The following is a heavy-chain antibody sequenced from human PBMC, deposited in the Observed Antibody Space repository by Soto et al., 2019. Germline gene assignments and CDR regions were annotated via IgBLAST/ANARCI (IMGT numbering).Heavy chain of an antibody. CDR3: TRVGRSADED. CDR2: TKGKTDTWTT. D-gene: IGHD5-12*01. Sequence: PGGSLRPSCAAPGFIFNDAWITWVRQPPGKGREWVGRTKGKTDTWTTDYAAPAKGRFSLTRDDSKSTVYLQMNSLKSEDTGVYYCTRVGRSADEDWGQGTLVTGSS. J-gene: IGHJ4*02. CDR1: GFIFNDAW. V-gene: IGHV3-15*01.